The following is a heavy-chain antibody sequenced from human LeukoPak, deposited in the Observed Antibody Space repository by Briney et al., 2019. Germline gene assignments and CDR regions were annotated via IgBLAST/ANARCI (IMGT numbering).Heavy chain of an antibody. J-gene: IGHJ4*02. Sequence: QTGGSLRLSCAASGFTFHNYAIHWVRQAPGRGLEWVSLTSGDGITTYFADSVKGRFTISRDNSNSSLFLQMNSLRTEDTALYYCARDHVYGGADYWGQGTLVTVSS. CDR1: GFTFHNYA. V-gene: IGHV3-43*02. CDR2: TSGDGITT. CDR3: ARDHVYGGADY. D-gene: IGHD5/OR15-5a*01.